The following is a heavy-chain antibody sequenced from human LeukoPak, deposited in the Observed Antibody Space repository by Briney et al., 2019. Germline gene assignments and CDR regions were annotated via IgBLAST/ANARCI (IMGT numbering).Heavy chain of an antibody. CDR3: AKDQEWEPHTDY. CDR1: GFTLSSYA. D-gene: IGHD1-26*01. CDR2: ISGSGGST. J-gene: IGHJ4*02. Sequence: GETLRLSCAASGFTLSSYAMSWVRQAPGKGLEWVSAISGSGGSTYYADSVKGRFTISRDNSKNTLYLQMNSLRAEDTAVYYSAKDQEWEPHTDYWGQGTLVTVSS. V-gene: IGHV3-23*01.